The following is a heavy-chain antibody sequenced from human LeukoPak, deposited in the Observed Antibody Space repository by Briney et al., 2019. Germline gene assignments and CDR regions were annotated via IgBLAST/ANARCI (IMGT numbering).Heavy chain of an antibody. J-gene: IGHJ4*03. Sequence: SETLSLTCAVYGGSFSTYYWSWIRQSPGKGLEWIAEINHRGDTNYNPSVKSRVTISVDTSKNQFSLKVRSLTAADAAVYYCARGPTISETGYFDFWGQGTLVTVSS. CDR1: GGSFSTYY. CDR2: INHRGDT. CDR3: ARGPTISETGYFDF. V-gene: IGHV4-34*01. D-gene: IGHD1-1*01.